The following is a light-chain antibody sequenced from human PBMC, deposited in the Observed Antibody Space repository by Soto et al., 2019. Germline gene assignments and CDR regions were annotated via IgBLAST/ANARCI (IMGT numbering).Light chain of an antibody. Sequence: QSVLTQPPSASGTPGQRVTISCSGSSSNIGSNTVNWYQQLPGTAPKLLIYSNNQRPSGVPDRFSGSKSGTSASLAISGLQAEDDADYYCGAWDDSLSGVVFGGGTKLTVL. V-gene: IGLV1-44*01. CDR1: SSNIGSNT. CDR3: GAWDDSLSGVV. CDR2: SNN. J-gene: IGLJ2*01.